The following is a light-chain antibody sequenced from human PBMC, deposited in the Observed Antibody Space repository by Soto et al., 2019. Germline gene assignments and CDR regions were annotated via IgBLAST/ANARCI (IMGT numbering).Light chain of an antibody. CDR1: QGVRDW. V-gene: IGKV1-12*01. CDR2: AAS. CDR3: QQGDSFPFT. J-gene: IGKJ4*01. Sequence: DIQMTQSPSSVSASVGDRVTITCRASQGVRDWVAWYQQKPGKAPKLLFSAASTLQSGVPRRFSGSGSGTDFTLIIRSLQPEDFATYFCQQGDSFPFTFGGGTKVEIK.